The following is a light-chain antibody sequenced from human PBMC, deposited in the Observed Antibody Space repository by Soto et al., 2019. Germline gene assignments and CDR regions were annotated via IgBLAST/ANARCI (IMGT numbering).Light chain of an antibody. CDR2: AAS. Sequence: DIQMTQSPTSLSASVGDRVTITCRASQDIRNFVAWYQQKPGKAPKLRIYAASTLQSGLPSRFSGSGSGTDFTLTINRLQPEDVATYACQKYSSVPVFGTGTKVEIK. CDR3: QKYSSVPV. J-gene: IGKJ3*01. CDR1: QDIRNF. V-gene: IGKV1-27*01.